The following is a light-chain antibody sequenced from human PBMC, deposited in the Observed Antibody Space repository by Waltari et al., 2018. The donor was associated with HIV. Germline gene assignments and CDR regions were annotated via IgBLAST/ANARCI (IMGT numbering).Light chain of an antibody. J-gene: IGLJ2*01. CDR2: EVT. V-gene: IGLV2-8*01. CDR1: SSDIGGYNY. CDR3: SSYAPTNNFYVL. Sequence: QSALTQPPSASGSPGQSVTISCTGTSSDIGGYNYVSWYQQHPGKAPKLIMTEVTKRPSGVTDRFPGSKSGNTASLTVSGLQAEDEAHYYCSSYAPTNNFYVLFGGGTALTVL.